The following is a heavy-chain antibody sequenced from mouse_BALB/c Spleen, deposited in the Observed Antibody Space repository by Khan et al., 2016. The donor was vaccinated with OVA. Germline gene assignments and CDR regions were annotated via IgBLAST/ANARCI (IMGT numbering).Heavy chain of an antibody. CDR2: ISSGDST. Sequence: EVQLVESGGGLVKPGGSLKLSCAASGFTFSNYAMSWVRQSPEKRLEWVASISSGDSTYYPDSVKGRFTISRDNARNILYLQMSSLRSEGTAMYYCERGYWVAYWGQGTLVTVSA. V-gene: IGHV5-6-5*01. CDR3: ERGYWVAY. J-gene: IGHJ3*01. CDR1: GFTFSNYA.